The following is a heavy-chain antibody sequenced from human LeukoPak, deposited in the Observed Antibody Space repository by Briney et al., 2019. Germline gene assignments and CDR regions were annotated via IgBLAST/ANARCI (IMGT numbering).Heavy chain of an antibody. J-gene: IGHJ3*02. V-gene: IGHV3-30*02. D-gene: IGHD3-3*01. CDR1: GFTFSNFG. CDR3: AKGQMKGRITIFRVDDNQRRDAFDI. Sequence: PGRSLRLSCAASGFTFSNFGMHWVRQAPGKGLEWVAFTRYDGNNKYYADSVKGRFSISRDNSKNTLYLQMNSLRAEDTAVYYCAKGQMKGRITIFRVDDNQRRDAFDIWGQGTMVTVSS. CDR2: TRYDGNNK.